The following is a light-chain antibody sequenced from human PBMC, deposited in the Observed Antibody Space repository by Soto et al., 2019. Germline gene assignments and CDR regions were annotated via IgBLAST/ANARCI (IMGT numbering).Light chain of an antibody. CDR3: QQYNKWPPLT. CDR1: QSVSSD. J-gene: IGKJ4*01. V-gene: IGKV3-15*01. Sequence: EIVMTQSPATLSVSPGERATLSCRASQSVSSDLAWYQQKPGQAPRLLIYDASTRATGIPVRFSGSGSGTDFTLTISSLQSEDFALYYCQQYNKWPPLTFGGGTKVEIK. CDR2: DAS.